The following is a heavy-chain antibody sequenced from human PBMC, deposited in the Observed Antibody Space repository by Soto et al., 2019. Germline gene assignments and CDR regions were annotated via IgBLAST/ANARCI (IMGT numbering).Heavy chain of an antibody. V-gene: IGHV1-69*13. Sequence: SVKVSCKASGGTFSSYAISWVRQAPGQGLEWMGGIIPIFGTANYAQKFQGRVTITADESTSTAYMELSSPRSEDTAVYYWARDRGQVATTSYCFDYWGQGSLVAVCS. CDR3: ARDRGQVATTSYCFDY. CDR1: GGTFSSYA. D-gene: IGHD1-26*01. CDR2: IIPIFGTA. J-gene: IGHJ4*02.